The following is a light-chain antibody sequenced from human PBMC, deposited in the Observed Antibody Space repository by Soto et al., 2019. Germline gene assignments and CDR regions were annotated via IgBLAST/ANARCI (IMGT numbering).Light chain of an antibody. Sequence: QSVLTQPASVSGSPGQSITISCTGTSSDVGGSNSVSWYQQHPGQAPKLMISEVNNRPSGVSNRFSGSKSGNTASLTISGLQAEDEADYYCSSYTSSSTLYVFGTGTKVTVL. CDR3: SSYTSSSTLYV. V-gene: IGLV2-14*01. CDR2: EVN. CDR1: SSDVGGSNS. J-gene: IGLJ1*01.